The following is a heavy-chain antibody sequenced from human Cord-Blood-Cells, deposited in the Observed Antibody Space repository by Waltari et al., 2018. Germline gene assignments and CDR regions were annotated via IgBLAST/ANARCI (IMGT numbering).Heavy chain of an antibody. J-gene: IGHJ4*02. V-gene: IGHV4-34*01. CDR3: ARAHYSSSFDY. D-gene: IGHD6-6*01. CDR1: GGSFSGYY. CDR2: INHSGSN. Sequence: QVQLQQWGAGLLKPSETLSLTCAVYGGSFSGYYWSWIRQPPGKGLEWIGEINHSGSNNYNPSLKSRVTISVDTSKNQFSLKLSSVTAADTAVYYCARAHYSSSFDYWGQGTLVTVSS.